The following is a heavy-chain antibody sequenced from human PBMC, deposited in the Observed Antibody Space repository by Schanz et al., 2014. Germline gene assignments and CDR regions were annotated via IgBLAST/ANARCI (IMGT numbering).Heavy chain of an antibody. CDR2: IIPVLAIA. V-gene: IGHV1-69*09. D-gene: IGHD2-2*02. CDR3: AGTYCSSTSCYTGYYYMDV. CDR1: GYPFTSDD. Sequence: QVQLVQSGAEVKKPGASVKVSCRASGYPFTSDDITWVRQARGQGLEWMGRIIPVLAIANYAQKFQGRVTITADKSTFTAYMELSSLKSEDTAVYYCAGTYCSSTSCYTGYYYMDVWGKGTTVTVSS. J-gene: IGHJ6*03.